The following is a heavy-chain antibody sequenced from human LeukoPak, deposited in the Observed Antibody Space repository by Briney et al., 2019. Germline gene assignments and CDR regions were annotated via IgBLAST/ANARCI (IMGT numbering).Heavy chain of an antibody. CDR1: GYTFTHYY. CDR3: VTAPYDYDCS. Sequence: ASVKVSCKASGYTFTHYYMHWVRQAPGKGLEWMGRVDPEDGETLYADNFQGRLTLTADTSVDTVYLEVASLTPEDTAIYYCVTAPYDYDCSWGQGTLVTVSS. J-gene: IGHJ5*02. CDR2: VDPEDGET. D-gene: IGHD3-16*01. V-gene: IGHV1-69-2*01.